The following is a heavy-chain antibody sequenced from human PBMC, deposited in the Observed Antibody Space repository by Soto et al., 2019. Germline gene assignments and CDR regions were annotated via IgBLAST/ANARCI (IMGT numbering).Heavy chain of an antibody. CDR3: ARNPPGTSWFDP. D-gene: IGHD6-13*01. CDR1: GYTFTSYG. V-gene: IGHV1-3*01. CDR2: INAGNGNT. Sequence: ASVKVSCKASGYTFTSYGISWVRQAPGQRLEWMGWINAGNGNTKYSQNFQGRVTITRDTSASTGYMELSSLRSEDTAVYYCARNPPGTSWFDPWGQGTLVTVSS. J-gene: IGHJ5*02.